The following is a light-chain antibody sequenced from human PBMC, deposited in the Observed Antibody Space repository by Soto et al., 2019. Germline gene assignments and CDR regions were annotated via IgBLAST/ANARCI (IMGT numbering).Light chain of an antibody. CDR1: QSISSW. CDR2: KAS. CDR3: QHYNSYSEA. J-gene: IGKJ1*01. V-gene: IGKV1-5*03. Sequence: DIQMTQSPSTLSASVGDRVSITCGASQSISSWLAWYQQKQGKAPKLLIYKASTLKSGVPSRFSASGSGTELTITISSLQPDDGETYDGQHYNSYSEAFGQGTKVDIK.